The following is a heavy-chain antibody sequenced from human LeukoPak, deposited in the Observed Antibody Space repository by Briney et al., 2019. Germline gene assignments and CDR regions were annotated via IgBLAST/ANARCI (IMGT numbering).Heavy chain of an antibody. CDR1: GFTFDDYA. CDR2: ISWNSGSI. J-gene: IGHJ4*02. Sequence: GRSLRLSCAASGFTFDDYAMHWVRQAPGKGLEWVSGISWNSGSIGYADSVKGRFTISRDNAKNSLYLQMNSLRVEDTAVYYCATGGGWYFDYWGQGALITASS. D-gene: IGHD6-19*01. V-gene: IGHV3-9*01. CDR3: ATGGGWYFDY.